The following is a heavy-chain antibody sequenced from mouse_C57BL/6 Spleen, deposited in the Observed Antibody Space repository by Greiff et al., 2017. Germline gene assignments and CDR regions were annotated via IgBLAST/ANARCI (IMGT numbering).Heavy chain of an antibody. D-gene: IGHD1-1*01. CDR3: TTIITTVVEYFDV. CDR2: IDPEDGDT. CDR1: GFNIKDYY. J-gene: IGHJ1*03. Sequence: EVQLKESGAELVRPGASVKLSCTASGFNIKDYYMHWVKQRPEQGLEWIGRIDPEDGDTEYAPKFQGKATMTADTSSNTAYLQLSSLTSEDTAVYYCTTIITTVVEYFDVWGTGTTVTVSS. V-gene: IGHV14-1*01.